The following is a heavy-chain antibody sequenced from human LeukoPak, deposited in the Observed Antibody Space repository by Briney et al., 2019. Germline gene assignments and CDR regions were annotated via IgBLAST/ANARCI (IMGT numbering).Heavy chain of an antibody. Sequence: PGGSLRLSCEASGFIFNNYWMSWVRQAPGRGLEWLGRIKSNTDGGTTDYAAPVKGRFTISRDDSKNTLYLQMNSLKTEDTAVYYCTAVYRVEGHYYYYMDGWGKGTTVTISS. CDR2: IKSNTDGGTT. CDR1: GFIFNNYW. D-gene: IGHD3-16*02. CDR3: TAVYRVEGHYYYYMDG. J-gene: IGHJ6*03. V-gene: IGHV3-15*01.